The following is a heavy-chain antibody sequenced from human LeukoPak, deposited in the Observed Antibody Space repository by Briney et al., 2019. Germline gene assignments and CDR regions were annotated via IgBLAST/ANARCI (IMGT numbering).Heavy chain of an antibody. CDR1: GGSISSYY. V-gene: IGHV4-4*07. CDR3: ARGIAVAGRAFDI. Sequence: PSETLSLTCTASGGSISSYYWSWIRQPAGKGLEWIGRIYTSGSTNYNPSLKSRVTISVDKSKNQFSLKLSSVTAADTAVCYCARGIAVAGRAFDIWGQGTMVTVSS. J-gene: IGHJ3*02. CDR2: IYTSGST. D-gene: IGHD6-19*01.